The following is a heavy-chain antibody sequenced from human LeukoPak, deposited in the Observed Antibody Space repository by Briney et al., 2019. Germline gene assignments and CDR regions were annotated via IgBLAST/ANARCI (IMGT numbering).Heavy chain of an antibody. Sequence: SQTLSLTCTVSGGSIDSADYYWSWIRQHPGKGLEWIGYIYYSGSRYYNPSLKSRVSISIDTSKNQFSLNLSSVTAADTAVYCCARDLGGDGFNLRNWFDPWGQGTLVTVSS. D-gene: IGHD5-24*01. CDR1: GGSIDSADYY. CDR3: ARDLGGDGFNLRNWFDP. CDR2: IYYSGSR. V-gene: IGHV4-31*03. J-gene: IGHJ5*02.